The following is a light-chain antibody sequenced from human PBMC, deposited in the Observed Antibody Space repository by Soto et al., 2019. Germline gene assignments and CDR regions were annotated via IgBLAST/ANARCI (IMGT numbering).Light chain of an antibody. Sequence: QSAVTQPASVSGSPGQSITISCTGTSSDVGGYNYVSWYQQHPGKAPKLMIYDVSNRPSGVSYRFSGSKSGNTASLTISGLQAEDEADYYCSSYTSSSLHVFGTGTKVTVL. CDR3: SSYTSSSLHV. J-gene: IGLJ1*01. V-gene: IGLV2-14*03. CDR2: DVS. CDR1: SSDVGGYNY.